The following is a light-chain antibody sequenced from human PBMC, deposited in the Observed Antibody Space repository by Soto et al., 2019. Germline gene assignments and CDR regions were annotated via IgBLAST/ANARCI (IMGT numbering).Light chain of an antibody. CDR3: QQYYSFPWT. Sequence: DIHLTQSPSFLSASVGDRVTITCRPSQAVPNNMAWYQQKPGKAPELLIYAASTLQSGVPSRFSGSGSGTDFTLTISCLQSEDFATYYCQQYYSFPWTFGQGTKVDIK. CDR1: QAVPNN. V-gene: IGKV1-9*01. CDR2: AAS. J-gene: IGKJ1*01.